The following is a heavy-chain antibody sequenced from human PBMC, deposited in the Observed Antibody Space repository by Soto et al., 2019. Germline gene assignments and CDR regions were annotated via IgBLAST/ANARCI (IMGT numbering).Heavy chain of an antibody. J-gene: IGHJ4*02. Sequence: EVQLVESGGGLVQPGGSLRLSCAASGFTFSDEWMSWVRQAPGKGLEWVGNIKQDGSEIYYLDFVKGGFTISRDNAKNSLYLQMNTVSDDATAVYYCATIAAGRFDYWGQGTLVTASS. CDR2: IKQDGSEI. D-gene: IGHD6-25*01. V-gene: IGHV3-7*03. CDR1: GFTFSDEW. CDR3: ATIAAGRFDY.